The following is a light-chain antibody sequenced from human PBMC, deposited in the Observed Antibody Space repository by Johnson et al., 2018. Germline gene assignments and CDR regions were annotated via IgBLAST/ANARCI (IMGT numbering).Light chain of an antibody. CDR2: ENN. V-gene: IGLV1-51*02. CDR3: GTWDSSLSAGNV. Sequence: QSVLTQPPSVSAAPGQKVTISCSGSSSNIGNNYVSWYQQLPGTAPKLLIYENNNRHSGIPDRFSGSKSGTSATLGITGLQTGDEADYYCGTWDSSLSAGNVFGTGTKVTVL. J-gene: IGLJ1*01. CDR1: SSNIGNNY.